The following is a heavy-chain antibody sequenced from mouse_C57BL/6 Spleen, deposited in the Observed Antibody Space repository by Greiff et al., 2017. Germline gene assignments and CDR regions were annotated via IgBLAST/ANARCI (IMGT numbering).Heavy chain of an antibody. CDR2: IDPSDSYT. V-gene: IGHV1-59*01. CDR3: AGPAYYSNDYGYFDV. CDR1: GYTFTSYW. Sequence: VQLQQPGAELVRPGTSVKLSCKASGYTFTSYWMHWVKQRPGQGLEWIGVIDPSDSYTNYNQKFKGKATLTVDTSSSTAYMQLSSLTSEDSAVYYCAGPAYYSNDYGYFDVWGTGTTVTVSS. J-gene: IGHJ1*03. D-gene: IGHD2-5*01.